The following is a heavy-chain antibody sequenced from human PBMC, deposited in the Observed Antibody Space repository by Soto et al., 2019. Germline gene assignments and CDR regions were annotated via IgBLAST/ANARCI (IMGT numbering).Heavy chain of an antibody. V-gene: IGHV4-59*01. J-gene: IGHJ4*02. CDR2: IYYSGST. Sequence: QVQLQESGPGLVKPSETLSLTCTVSGDSISSYYWSWIRQPPGKGLEWIGYIYYSGSTNYNPSLKSRVNISVDTSKNQFSLKLSSVTAADTAVYYCARDLFGSSWSWGQGTLVTVSS. D-gene: IGHD6-13*01. CDR3: ARDLFGSSWS. CDR1: GDSISSYY.